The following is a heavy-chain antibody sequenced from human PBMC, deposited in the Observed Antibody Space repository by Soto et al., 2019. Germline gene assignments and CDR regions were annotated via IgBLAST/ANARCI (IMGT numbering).Heavy chain of an antibody. V-gene: IGHV5-51*01. Sequence: LGESLKISCKGSGYTFPSYWIAWVRQMPGKGLEWMGIIYPGDSDTRYSPSFQGQVSISADKSISTAYLQWSSLKASDTAMYYCARQDGSALYYFDYWGQGTLVTVSS. J-gene: IGHJ4*02. CDR3: ARQDGSALYYFDY. D-gene: IGHD6-19*01. CDR1: GYTFPSYW. CDR2: IYPGDSDT.